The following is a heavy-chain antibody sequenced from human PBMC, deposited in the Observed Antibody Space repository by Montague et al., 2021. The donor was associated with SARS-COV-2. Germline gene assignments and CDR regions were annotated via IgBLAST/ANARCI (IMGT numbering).Heavy chain of an antibody. Sequence: SETLSLTCTVSGGSISSHYWSWIRQPPGKGLEWIGYIYYSGSTNYNPSLKSRVTISVDTSKNQFSLKLSSVTAADTAVYYCARRGMGYDSSGYPPDAFDIWGQGTMVTVSS. CDR3: ARRGMGYDSSGYPPDAFDI. CDR2: IYYSGST. V-gene: IGHV4-59*11. CDR1: GGSISSHY. J-gene: IGHJ3*02. D-gene: IGHD3-22*01.